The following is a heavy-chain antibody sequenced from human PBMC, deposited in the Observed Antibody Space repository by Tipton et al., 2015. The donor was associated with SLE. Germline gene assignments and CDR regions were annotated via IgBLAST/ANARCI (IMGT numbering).Heavy chain of an antibody. Sequence: SLRLSCAASGFSFSSYALHWVRQAPGKGLEWMAVIPYDGRNTHYADSVKGRVTISRDNAKNSLYLQMNSLRAEDTAVYYCARDSGYENYWGQGTLVTVSS. CDR2: IPYDGRNT. CDR3: ARDSGYENY. D-gene: IGHD5-12*01. CDR1: GFSFSSYA. J-gene: IGHJ4*02. V-gene: IGHV3-30*04.